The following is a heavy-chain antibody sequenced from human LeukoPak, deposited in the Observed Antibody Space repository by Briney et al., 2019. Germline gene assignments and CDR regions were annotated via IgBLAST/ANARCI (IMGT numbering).Heavy chain of an antibody. Sequence: GGSLRLSCAASGFTFSSYAMSWVRQAPGKGLEWVSAISGSGGSTYYADSVKGRFTISRDNAKNSLYLQMNSLRAEDTAVYYCARDLGGYYYDSSGYYYDYWGQGALVTVSS. J-gene: IGHJ4*02. D-gene: IGHD3-22*01. CDR2: ISGSGGST. CDR3: ARDLGGYYYDSSGYYYDY. V-gene: IGHV3-23*01. CDR1: GFTFSSYA.